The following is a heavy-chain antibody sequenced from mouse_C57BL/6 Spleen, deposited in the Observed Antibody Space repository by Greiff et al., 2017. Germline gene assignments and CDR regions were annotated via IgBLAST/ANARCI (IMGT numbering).Heavy chain of an antibody. Sequence: QVHVKQPGTELVKPGASVKLSCKASGYTFTSYWMHWVKQRPGQGLEWIGNINTSNGGTNYNEKFKSKATLTVDKSSSTAYMQLSSLTSEDSAVYYCARSGYYGSSLYYFDYWGQGTTLTVSS. D-gene: IGHD1-1*01. V-gene: IGHV1-53*01. CDR3: ARSGYYGSSLYYFDY. J-gene: IGHJ2*01. CDR2: INTSNGGT. CDR1: GYTFTSYW.